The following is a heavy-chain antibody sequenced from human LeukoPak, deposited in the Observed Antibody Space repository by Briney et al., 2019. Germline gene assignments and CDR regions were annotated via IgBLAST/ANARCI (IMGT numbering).Heavy chain of an antibody. CDR1: GGSISSYY. Sequence: SETLSLTCTVSGGSISSYYWSWIRQPPGKGLEWIGYIYYSGSTNYNPSLKSRVTISVDTSKNQFSLKLSSVTAADTAVYYCARDQVDYYDSSGYYLYYFDYWGQGTLVTVSS. V-gene: IGHV4-59*01. CDR2: IYYSGST. J-gene: IGHJ4*02. CDR3: ARDQVDYYDSSGYYLYYFDY. D-gene: IGHD3-22*01.